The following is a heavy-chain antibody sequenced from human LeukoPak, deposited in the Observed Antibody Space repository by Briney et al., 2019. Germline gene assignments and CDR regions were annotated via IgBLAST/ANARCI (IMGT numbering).Heavy chain of an antibody. CDR2: ISHSGST. J-gene: IGHJ5*02. D-gene: IGHD3-10*01. CDR3: ARRITMVRGGNWFDP. CDR1: GGSFSSSY. V-gene: IGHV4-34*01. Sequence: SETLSLTCAVYGGSFSSSYWSWIRQPPGKGLEWIGEISHSGSTKYHPSLKSRVTISVDTSKNQFSLKLSSVTAADTAVYYCARRITMVRGGNWFDPWGQGTLVTVSS.